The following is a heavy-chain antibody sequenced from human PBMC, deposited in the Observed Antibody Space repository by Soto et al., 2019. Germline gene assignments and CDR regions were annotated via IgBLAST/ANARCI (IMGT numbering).Heavy chain of an antibody. V-gene: IGHV3-13*05. CDR3: ARGYYDASGYYSFDY. Sequence: GSLRLSCAASGFTFRIYDMHWVRQATGKGLEWVSAIGTAGDPYYAASVKGRFTISRENAKNSLFLQMNSLRAGDTAVYYCARGYYDASGYYSFDYWGQGTLVTVSS. D-gene: IGHD3-22*01. CDR1: GFTFRIYD. CDR2: IGTAGDP. J-gene: IGHJ4*02.